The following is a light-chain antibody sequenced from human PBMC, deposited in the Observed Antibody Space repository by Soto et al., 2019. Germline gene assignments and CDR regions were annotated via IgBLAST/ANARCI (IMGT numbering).Light chain of an antibody. J-gene: IGKJ3*01. V-gene: IGKV1-39*01. CDR1: QSISSY. Sequence: DFQMTQSPSSLSASVGDRVTITCRARQSISSYLNRYQQKPGKAPKLLIYAASSLQSGVPSRFSGSGSGTDFTLTISILQPEDFATYYCHQSYSTSFTFGPGTKVDIK. CDR3: HQSYSTSFT. CDR2: AAS.